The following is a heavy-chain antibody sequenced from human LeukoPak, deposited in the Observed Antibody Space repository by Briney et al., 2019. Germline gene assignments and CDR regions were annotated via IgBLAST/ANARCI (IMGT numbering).Heavy chain of an antibody. V-gene: IGHV4-39*07. J-gene: IGHJ3*02. CDR1: GGSISSSSYY. D-gene: IGHD3-3*01. Sequence: PSETLSLTCTVSGGSISSSSYYWGWIRQPPGKGLEWIGSIYYSGSTYYNPSLKSRVTISVDTSKNQFSLKLSSVTAADTAVYYCARATAPTTIFGSRGAFDIWGQGTMVTVSS. CDR2: IYYSGST. CDR3: ARATAPTTIFGSRGAFDI.